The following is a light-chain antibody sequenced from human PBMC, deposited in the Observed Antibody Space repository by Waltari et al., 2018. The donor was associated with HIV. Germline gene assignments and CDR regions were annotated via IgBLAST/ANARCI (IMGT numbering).Light chain of an antibody. CDR3: CSYAGSYVYV. J-gene: IGLJ1*01. V-gene: IGLV2-11*01. CDR2: DVY. Sequence: QSALTQPRSVSGSPGQSVTIPCTGTSSDVGGYNYVSWYQHHPGKAPKLMIYDVYKRPSGVPDRFSGSESGNTASLTISGLQAEDEADYYCCSYAGSYVYVFGTGTKVTVL. CDR1: SSDVGGYNY.